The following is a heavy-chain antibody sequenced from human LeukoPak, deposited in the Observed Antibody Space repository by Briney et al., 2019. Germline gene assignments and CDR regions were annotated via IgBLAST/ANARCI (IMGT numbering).Heavy chain of an antibody. CDR1: GGSFSGYY. J-gene: IGHJ6*02. V-gene: IGHV4-34*01. Sequence: SETLSLTCAVYGGSFSGYYWSWIRQPPGKGLEWIGEINHSGSTNYNPSLKSRVTISVDTSKNQFSLKLSSVTAADTAVYYCARVPALYDFWSGYYRPYYYGMDVWGQGTTVTVSS. CDR3: ARVPALYDFWSGYYRPYYYGMDV. D-gene: IGHD3-3*01. CDR2: INHSGST.